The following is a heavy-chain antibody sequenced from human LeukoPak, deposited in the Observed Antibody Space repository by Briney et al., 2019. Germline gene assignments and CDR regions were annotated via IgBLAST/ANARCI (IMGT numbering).Heavy chain of an antibody. D-gene: IGHD2-2*01. V-gene: IGHV1-69*13. CDR2: IIPIFGTA. J-gene: IGHJ4*02. Sequence: SVKVSCKASGGTFSSYAISWVRQAPGQGLEWMGGIIPIFGTANYAQKFRGRVTITADESTSTAYMELSSLRSEDTAVYYCASEGVVVPAAMSPLGYWGQGTLVTVSS. CDR1: GGTFSSYA. CDR3: ASEGVVVPAAMSPLGY.